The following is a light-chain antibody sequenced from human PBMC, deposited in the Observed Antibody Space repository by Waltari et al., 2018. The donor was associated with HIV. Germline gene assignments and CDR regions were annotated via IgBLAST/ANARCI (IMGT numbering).Light chain of an antibody. CDR3: SSYTSSSTLV. CDR1: SSDVGPYHY. Sequence: QSALTPPRSVPGAPRQSVTLSCTASSSDVGPYHYVSWYQQYPGKAPHVILYGVTKRPSGIPDRFSGSKSGNTASLTISGLQAEDEADYYCSSYTSSSTLVFGTGTKVTVL. CDR2: GVT. V-gene: IGLV2-11*01. J-gene: IGLJ1*01.